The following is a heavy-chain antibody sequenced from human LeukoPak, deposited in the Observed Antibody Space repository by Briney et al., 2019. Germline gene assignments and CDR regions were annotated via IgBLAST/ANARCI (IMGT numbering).Heavy chain of an antibody. D-gene: IGHD3-10*01. CDR1: GYTFATRW. J-gene: IGHJ6*02. V-gene: IGHV5-51*01. Sequence: GESLKISCNGSGYTFATRWLAWVRQMTGRGLEWMGIIYPHDSDPMYSPSFQGQVTISADKSIIHAYLVWGSLQASDRGIYYCARGDYGSGSYYYYYGMDVWGQGTTVTVS. CDR2: IYPHDSDP. CDR3: ARGDYGSGSYYYYYGMDV.